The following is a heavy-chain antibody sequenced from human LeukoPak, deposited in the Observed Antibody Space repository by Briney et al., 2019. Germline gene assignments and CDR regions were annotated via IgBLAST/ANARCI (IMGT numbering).Heavy chain of an antibody. CDR2: ISGSGGST. J-gene: IGHJ4*02. D-gene: IGHD2-2*01. Sequence: GGSLRLSCATSGFTYSSCVMAWVRQAPGKGLEWVSSISGSGGSTYYADSVKGRFTISRDNAMNTLYLQMNSLTAEDTAVYYCAKRHCSSTHCYAFDYWGQGTLVTVSS. V-gene: IGHV3-23*01. CDR1: GFTYSSCV. CDR3: AKRHCSSTHCYAFDY.